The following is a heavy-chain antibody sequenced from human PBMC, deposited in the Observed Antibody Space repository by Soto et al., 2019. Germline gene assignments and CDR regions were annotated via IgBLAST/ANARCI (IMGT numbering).Heavy chain of an antibody. J-gene: IGHJ6*02. Sequence: QVQLVQSGAEVKKPGSSVKVSCKASGGTFSTYAISWVRQAPGQGLEWMGGIIPIFDTANYAQKFQGRVTXXADESTSTAYMELSSLRSEDTAVYYCARADSRDYYYYDMDVWGQGTTVTVSS. CDR1: GGTFSTYA. V-gene: IGHV1-69*12. CDR3: ARADSRDYYYYDMDV. D-gene: IGHD3-3*01. CDR2: IIPIFDTA.